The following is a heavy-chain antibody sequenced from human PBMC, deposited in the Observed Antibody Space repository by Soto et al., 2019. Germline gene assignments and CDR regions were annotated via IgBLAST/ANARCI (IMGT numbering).Heavy chain of an antibody. CDR1: GFTFSDYY. Sequence: GGSLRLSCAASGFTFSDYYMSWIRQAPGKGLEWVAYITYDGSNKYYADSVKGRFTISRDNSKNTLYLQMNSLRAEDTAVYYCARGGLYRGYYYGMDVWGQGTTVTV. CDR2: ITYDGSNK. J-gene: IGHJ6*02. D-gene: IGHD1-26*01. V-gene: IGHV3-30-3*01. CDR3: ARGGLYRGYYYGMDV.